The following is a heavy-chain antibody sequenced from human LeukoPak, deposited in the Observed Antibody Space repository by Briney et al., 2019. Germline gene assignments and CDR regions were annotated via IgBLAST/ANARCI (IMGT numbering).Heavy chain of an antibody. D-gene: IGHD3-22*01. CDR3: ARDKGYYDSSGYYPYYYYYGMDV. CDR2: ISYDGSNK. V-gene: IGHV3-30-3*01. J-gene: IGHJ6*02. CDR1: GFTFSGYA. Sequence: GGSLRLSCAASGFTFSGYAMHWVRQAPGKGLEWVAVISYDGSNKYYADSVKGRFTISRDNSKNTLYLQMNSLRAEDTAVYYCARDKGYYDSSGYYPYYYYYGMDVWGQGTTVTVSS.